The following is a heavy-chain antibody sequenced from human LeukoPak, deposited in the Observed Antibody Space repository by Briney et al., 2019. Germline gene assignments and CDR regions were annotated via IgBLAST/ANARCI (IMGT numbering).Heavy chain of an antibody. CDR1: GYTFTSYG. D-gene: IGHD3-9*01. Sequence: ASVKVSCKASGYTFTSYGISWVRQAPGQGLEWMGWISAYNGNTNYAQKLQGRVTMTTDTSTSTAYRELRSLRSDDTAVYYCAILVGVLTGPDAFDIWGQGTMVTVSS. J-gene: IGHJ3*02. CDR2: ISAYNGNT. V-gene: IGHV1-18*01. CDR3: AILVGVLTGPDAFDI.